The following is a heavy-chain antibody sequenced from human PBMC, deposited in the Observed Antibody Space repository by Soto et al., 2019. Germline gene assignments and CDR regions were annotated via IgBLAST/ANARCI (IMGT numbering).Heavy chain of an antibody. Sequence: PGGSLRLSCAASGFTFSTYSMNWVRQAPGKGLEWVSSISSSSTIYYADSVKGRFTISRDNVQNSLYLQMHSLRAEDTAVYYCARERGSGWTFDYWGHGTLVTVSS. CDR2: ISSSSTI. CDR3: ARERGSGWTFDY. J-gene: IGHJ4*01. CDR1: GFTFSTYS. V-gene: IGHV3-48*01. D-gene: IGHD6-19*01.